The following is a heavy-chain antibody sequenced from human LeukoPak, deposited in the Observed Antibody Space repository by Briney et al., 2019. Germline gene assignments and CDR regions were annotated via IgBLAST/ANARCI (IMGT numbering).Heavy chain of an antibody. D-gene: IGHD6-19*01. CDR3: AKVEQWPLRHFDY. J-gene: IGHJ4*02. V-gene: IGHV3-23*01. Sequence: PGGSLRLSCAASGFTFSSYAMSWVRQAPGEGLEWVSAISGSGGSTYYADSVKGRFTISRDNSKNTLYLQMNSLRAEDTAVYYCAKVEQWPLRHFDYWGQGTLVTVSS. CDR2: ISGSGGST. CDR1: GFTFSSYA.